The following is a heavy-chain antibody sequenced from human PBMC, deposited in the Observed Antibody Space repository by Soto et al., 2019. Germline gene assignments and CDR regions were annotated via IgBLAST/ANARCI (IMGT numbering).Heavy chain of an antibody. D-gene: IGHD1-7*01. J-gene: IGHJ1*01. CDR3: AKDHWNYVHRAEYFQH. V-gene: IGHV3-23*01. Sequence: PGGSLRLSFAASGFTFSSYSMSWVRQAPGKGLEWVSAISGSGGSTYYADSVKGRFTISRDKSKNTLYLQMNSLRAEDTAVYYCAKDHWNYVHRAEYFQHWGQGTLVTVSS. CDR1: GFTFSSYS. CDR2: ISGSGGST.